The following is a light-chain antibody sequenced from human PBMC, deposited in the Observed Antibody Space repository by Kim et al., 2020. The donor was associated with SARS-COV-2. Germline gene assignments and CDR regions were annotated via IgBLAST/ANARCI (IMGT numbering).Light chain of an antibody. J-gene: IGKJ1*01. V-gene: IGKV3-20*01. CDR3: QQYGSSWT. Sequence: EIVLTQSPGTLSLSPGERATLSCRASQSVYSNYLAWYLQKPGQAPRLLIYEASSRATGIPDRFSGSGSGTDFTLTINRLQSDDFAVYYCQQYGSSWTFGQGTKLEI. CDR1: QSVYSNY. CDR2: EAS.